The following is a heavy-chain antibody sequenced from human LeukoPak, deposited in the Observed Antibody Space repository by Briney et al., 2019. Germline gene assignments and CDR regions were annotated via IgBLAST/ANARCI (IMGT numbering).Heavy chain of an antibody. CDR1: GGSLSSYY. D-gene: IGHD2-21*02. CDR2: IYYSGST. Sequence: SETLSLTCTVSGGSLSSYYWSWIRQPPGKGLEWIGYIYYSGSTNYNPSLKSRVTISVDTSKNQFSLKLSSVTAADTAVYYCAAYCGGDCYSVFDYWGQGTLVTVSS. J-gene: IGHJ4*02. CDR3: AAYCGGDCYSVFDY. V-gene: IGHV4-59*08.